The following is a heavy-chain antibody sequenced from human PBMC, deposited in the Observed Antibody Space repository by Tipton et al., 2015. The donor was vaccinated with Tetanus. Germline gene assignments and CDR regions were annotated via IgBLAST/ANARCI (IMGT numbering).Heavy chain of an antibody. V-gene: IGHV4-34*01. CDR2: INHSGST. CDR1: GGSFNDYY. CDR3: ARDRGLTTSGGIGMDV. Sequence: TLSLTCTVYGGSFNDYYWSWIRQPPGKGLEWIGEINHSGSTNYNPSLKSRVIISVDTSKNQFSLKLTSVTAADTAVYYCARDRGLTTSGGIGMDVWGQGTTVTVSS. D-gene: IGHD4-17*01. J-gene: IGHJ6*02.